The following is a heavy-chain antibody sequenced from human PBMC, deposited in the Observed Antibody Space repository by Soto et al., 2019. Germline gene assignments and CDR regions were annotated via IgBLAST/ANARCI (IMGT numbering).Heavy chain of an antibody. CDR2: IYYSGST. Sequence: PSETLSLTCTVSGGYISSGGYYWSWIRQHPGKGLEWIGYIYYSGSTYYNPSLKSRVTISVDTSKNQFSLKLSSVTAADTAVYYCARFHSGWYYFDYWGQGTLVTVSS. J-gene: IGHJ4*02. CDR3: ARFHSGWYYFDY. CDR1: GGYISSGGYY. V-gene: IGHV4-31*03. D-gene: IGHD6-19*01.